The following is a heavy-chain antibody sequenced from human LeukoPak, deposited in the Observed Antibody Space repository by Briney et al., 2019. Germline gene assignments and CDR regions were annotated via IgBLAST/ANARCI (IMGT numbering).Heavy chain of an antibody. CDR3: ARHLTGTTLSFDY. Sequence: PSETLSLTCTVSGGSINSYSWSWIRQPAGKGLEWIGRIHSSGSTNYNASLIGRVTMSIDTSKNQFSLKLSSVTAPDTAVYYCARHLTGTTLSFDYWGQGTLVTVSS. CDR2: IHSSGST. V-gene: IGHV4-4*07. J-gene: IGHJ4*02. CDR1: GGSINSYS. D-gene: IGHD1-7*01.